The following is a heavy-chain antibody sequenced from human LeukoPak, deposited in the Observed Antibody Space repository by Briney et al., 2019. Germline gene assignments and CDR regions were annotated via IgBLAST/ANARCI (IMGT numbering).Heavy chain of an antibody. V-gene: IGHV3-48*02. CDR2: ISSSGSTI. CDR3: ARTTVLDY. D-gene: IGHD1-14*01. J-gene: IGHJ4*02. CDR1: GFTFSSYS. Sequence: GGSLRLSCATSGFTFSSYSMSWVRQAPGKGLEWVSYISSSGSTIYYAASVKGRFIISRDNARKSVSLKMNSLRDEDTAVYYCARTTVLDYWGQGTLVTVSS.